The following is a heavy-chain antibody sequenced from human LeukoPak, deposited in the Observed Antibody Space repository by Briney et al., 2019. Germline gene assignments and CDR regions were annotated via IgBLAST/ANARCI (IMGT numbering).Heavy chain of an antibody. V-gene: IGHV3-30*03. CDR2: IRYDGRHT. CDR3: ASGLRGWPY. Sequence: VGALRLSCGPSLVTLRMYVMHSGPGAPGEGLEWVAGIRYDGRHTYHADSVKGRFTISRDSSKNTLYLQMESLKTEDTAVYYCASGLRGWPYWGQGTQVTVSS. J-gene: IGHJ4*02. D-gene: IGHD6-19*01. CDR1: LVTLRMYV.